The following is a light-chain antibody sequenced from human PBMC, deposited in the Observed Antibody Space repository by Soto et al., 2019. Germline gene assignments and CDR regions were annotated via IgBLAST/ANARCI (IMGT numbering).Light chain of an antibody. J-gene: IGLJ1*01. CDR2: EAT. Sequence: QPVLTQPASVSGSPGQSITISCTGTSSDVGTYDLVSWYQHHPGAAPKLMIYEATRRPSGISNRFSGSKSGNTASLTISGLQAEDEADYYCCSYTGSSTLYVFGTGTKLTVL. CDR3: CSYTGSSTLYV. CDR1: SSDVGTYDL. V-gene: IGLV2-14*02.